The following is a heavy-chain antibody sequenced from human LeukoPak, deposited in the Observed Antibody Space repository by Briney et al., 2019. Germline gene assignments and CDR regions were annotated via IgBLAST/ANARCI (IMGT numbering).Heavy chain of an antibody. J-gene: IGHJ4*02. CDR2: IYYSGST. CDR1: GGSISSDY. V-gene: IGHV4-59*01. CDR3: VGTTKWLAFDY. D-gene: IGHD5-24*01. Sequence: SETLSLTCTVSGGSISSDYWSWIRQPPGKGLEWIGNIYYSGSTNYNPSLNSRVTISLDTSKNQLSLNLNSVTAADTAVYYCVGTTKWLAFDYWGQGVLLTVSS.